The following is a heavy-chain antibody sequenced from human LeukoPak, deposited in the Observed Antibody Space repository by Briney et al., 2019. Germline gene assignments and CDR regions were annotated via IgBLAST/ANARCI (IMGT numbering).Heavy chain of an antibody. Sequence: PSETLSLTCTVSGGSISSYYWSWIRQPAGKGLEWIGRIYTSGSTNYNPSLKSRVTISVDKSKKQFSLKLSSVTAADTAVYYCARVGATGSGYYFDDWGQGTLVTVSS. CDR1: GGSISSYY. J-gene: IGHJ4*02. V-gene: IGHV4-4*07. CDR3: ARVGATGSGYYFDD. D-gene: IGHD1-26*01. CDR2: IYTSGST.